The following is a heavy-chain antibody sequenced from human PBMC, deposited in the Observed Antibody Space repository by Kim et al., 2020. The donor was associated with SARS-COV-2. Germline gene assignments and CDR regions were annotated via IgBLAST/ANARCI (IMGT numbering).Heavy chain of an antibody. CDR1: GFSVSSSY. CDR3: ARINSNWFPYWYFYL. J-gene: IGHJ2*01. CDR2: IYSGGST. Sequence: WGSLRLSCSASGFSVSSSYLSWVRQAPGKGLEWVSFIYSGGSTEYADSVKGRFTLSRDNSNNSLYLQMHSLRAEDTAVYYCARINSNWFPYWYFYLWGRG. D-gene: IGHD6-13*01. V-gene: IGHV3-53*01.